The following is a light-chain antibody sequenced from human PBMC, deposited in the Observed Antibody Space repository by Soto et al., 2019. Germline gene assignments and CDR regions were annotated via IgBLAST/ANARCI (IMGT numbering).Light chain of an antibody. CDR1: SSDVGGYNY. J-gene: IGLJ1*01. CDR2: EVS. CDR3: SSYTSSNTLDV. V-gene: IGLV2-14*01. Sequence: QSALTQPASVSLSPGQSITISCTGTSSDVGGYNYVSWYQQHPGKAPKLMIYEVSNRPSGVSNRFSGSKSGNTASLTISGLQAEDEADYYCSSYTSSNTLDVFGTGTKVTVL.